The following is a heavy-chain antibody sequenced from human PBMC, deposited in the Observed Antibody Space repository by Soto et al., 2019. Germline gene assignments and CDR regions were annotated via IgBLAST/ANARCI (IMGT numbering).Heavy chain of an antibody. D-gene: IGHD4-17*01. J-gene: IGHJ4*02. CDR1: GFTFTTYA. CDR3: VSDPDGGLDFDY. Sequence: EVQLVESGGELVQPGGSLRLSCAASGFTFTTYAMNWVRQAPGKGLEWLSFIHMTHTVIFSADSVRGRFTISRDNAKDSLYLQMNSLRGEETPVYYCVSDPDGGLDFDYWGQGTLVTVSS. V-gene: IGHV3-48*04. CDR2: IHMTHTVI.